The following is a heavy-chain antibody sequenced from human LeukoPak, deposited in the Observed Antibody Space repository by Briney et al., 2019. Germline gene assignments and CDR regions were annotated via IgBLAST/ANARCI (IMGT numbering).Heavy chain of an antibody. Sequence: SETLSLTCSVSCGPISSSSYYWGWIPQPPGEGLEWIGSIYYSESTYYNPSLKSRVTISVDTSKNQFSLKLSSVTGADTAVYYCARQNRDSSSCMGDMVVWGKGATVTVSS. J-gene: IGHJ6*03. CDR2: IYYSEST. D-gene: IGHD6-6*01. CDR1: CGPISSSSYY. V-gene: IGHV4-39*01. CDR3: ARQNRDSSSCMGDMVV.